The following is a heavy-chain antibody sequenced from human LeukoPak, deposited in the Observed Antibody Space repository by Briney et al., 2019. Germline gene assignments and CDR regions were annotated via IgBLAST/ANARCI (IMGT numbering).Heavy chain of an antibody. CDR1: GFTFSTYA. CDR3: TTNDAFDI. V-gene: IGHV3-15*01. J-gene: IGHJ3*02. CDR2: IKTKTGGGTT. Sequence: GGSLRLSCAASGFTFSTYAMTWVRQAPGKGLEWVGRIKTKTGGGTTDYAAPVKGRFTTSRDDSKNTLYLQMNSLKTEDTAVYYCTTNDAFDIWGQGTMVTVSS.